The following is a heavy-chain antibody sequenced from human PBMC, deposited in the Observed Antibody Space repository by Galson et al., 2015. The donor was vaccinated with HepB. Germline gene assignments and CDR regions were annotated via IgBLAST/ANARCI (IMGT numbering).Heavy chain of an antibody. Sequence: SLRLSCAASGFTFSSYAMSWVRQAPGKGLEWVSAISGSGGSTYYADSVKGRFTISRDNSKNTLYLQMNSLRAEDTAVYYCAKYSGYYYDSSGYYYFGYWGQGTLVTVSS. CDR2: ISGSGGST. J-gene: IGHJ4*02. CDR3: AKYSGYYYDSSGYYYFGY. CDR1: GFTFSSYA. V-gene: IGHV3-23*01. D-gene: IGHD3-22*01.